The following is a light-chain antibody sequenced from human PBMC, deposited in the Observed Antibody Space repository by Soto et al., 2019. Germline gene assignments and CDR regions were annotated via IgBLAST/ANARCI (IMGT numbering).Light chain of an antibody. CDR3: SSYTSSSTPYV. J-gene: IGLJ1*01. CDR2: EVS. V-gene: IGLV2-14*01. Sequence: ALTHPASVSRSPGQSITISCTGTNSDVGGYNYVSWYQQHPGKAPKLMIYEVSNRPSGVSNRFSGSKSGNTASLTISGLQAEDEADYYCSSYTSSSTPYVFGTGTKVTVL. CDR1: NSDVGGYNY.